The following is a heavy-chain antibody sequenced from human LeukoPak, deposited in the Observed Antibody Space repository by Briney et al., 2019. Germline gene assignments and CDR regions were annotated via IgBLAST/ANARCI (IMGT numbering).Heavy chain of an antibody. CDR1: GFTFDEYG. J-gene: IGHJ4*02. CDR2: INWDGGST. D-gene: IGHD1-26*01. CDR3: ARDSFSGSSLDY. Sequence: GGSLRLSCAASGFTFDEYGMSWVRHAPGKGLEWVSSINWDGGSTAYADSVQGRFTISRDNAKNSLHLQMKSLRAEDTALYYCARDSFSGSSLDYWGQGTLVTVSS. V-gene: IGHV3-20*04.